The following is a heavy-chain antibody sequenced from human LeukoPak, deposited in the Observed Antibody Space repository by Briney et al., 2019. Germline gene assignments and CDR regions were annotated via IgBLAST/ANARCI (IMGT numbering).Heavy chain of an antibody. CDR3: ARAERVDCSSTSCRYFDY. CDR2: INPSGGST. Sequence: ASVKVSCTASGYTFTSYYMHWVRQAPGQGLEWMGIINPSGGSTSYAQKFQGRVTMTRDTSTSTVYMELSSLRSEDTAVYYCARAERVDCSSTSCRYFDYWGQGTLVTVSS. D-gene: IGHD2-2*01. J-gene: IGHJ4*02. V-gene: IGHV1-46*01. CDR1: GYTFTSYY.